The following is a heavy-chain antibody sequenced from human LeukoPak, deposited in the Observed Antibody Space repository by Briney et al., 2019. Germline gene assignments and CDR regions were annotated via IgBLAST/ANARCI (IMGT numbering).Heavy chain of an antibody. D-gene: IGHD3-10*01. CDR3: ASRPLMVRGVIPNDE. CDR1: GGTFSSYA. CDR2: IIPIFGTA. Sequence: ASVKVSCKASGGTFSSYAISWVRQAPGQGLEWMGGIIPIFGTANYAQKFQGRVTITADESTSTAYMELSSLRSEDTAVYYCASRPLMVRGVIPNDEWGQGTLVTVSS. J-gene: IGHJ4*02. V-gene: IGHV1-69*13.